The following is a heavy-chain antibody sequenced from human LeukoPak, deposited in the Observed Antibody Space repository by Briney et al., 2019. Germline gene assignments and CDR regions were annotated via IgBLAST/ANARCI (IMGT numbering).Heavy chain of an antibody. CDR2: IGGSGTRT. D-gene: IGHD2-2*03. V-gene: IGHV3-23*01. J-gene: IGHJ4*02. CDR3: AKDSHWILFDD. CDR1: GFTFSSYG. Sequence: GGPLRLSCAASGFTFSSYGMNWVRQAPGKGLEWVSGIGGSGTRTYYADSVKGRFTISRDNSKNTLYLQMNSLRDEDTAVYYCAKDSHWILFDDWGQGTLVTVSS.